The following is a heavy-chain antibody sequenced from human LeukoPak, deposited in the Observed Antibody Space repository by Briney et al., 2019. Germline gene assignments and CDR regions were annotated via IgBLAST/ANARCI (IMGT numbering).Heavy chain of an antibody. D-gene: IGHD5-18*01. CDR2: IYSGGST. CDR3: VRVGYSYGYGDWNHFDY. J-gene: IGHJ4*02. Sequence: GGSLRLSCAASGFTVSSNYMRWFRQAPGKGLEWVSIIYSGGSTYYADSVKGRFTISRDNSKNTLYLQINSLRAEDTAVYFCVRVGYSYGYGDWNHFDYWGQGTLVTVSS. V-gene: IGHV3-66*01. CDR1: GFTVSSNY.